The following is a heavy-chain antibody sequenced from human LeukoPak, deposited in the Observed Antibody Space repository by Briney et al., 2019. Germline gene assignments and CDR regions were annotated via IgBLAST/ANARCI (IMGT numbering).Heavy chain of an antibody. CDR2: MNPNSGNT. CDR1: GYTFTSYD. D-gene: IGHD3-10*01. CDR3: ARGKTSLWFGELLSYDY. Sequence: ASVKVSCKASGYTFTSYDINWARQATGQGLEWMGWMNPNSGNTGYAQKFQGRVTMTRNTSISTAYMELSSLRSEDTAVYYCARGKTSLWFGELLSYDYWGQGTLVTVSS. J-gene: IGHJ4*02. V-gene: IGHV1-8*01.